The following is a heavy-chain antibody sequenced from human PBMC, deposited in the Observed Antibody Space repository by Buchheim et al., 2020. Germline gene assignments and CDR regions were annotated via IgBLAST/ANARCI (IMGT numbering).Heavy chain of an antibody. CDR1: GYTFTSYY. V-gene: IGHV1-46*01. CDR2: INSSGGST. J-gene: IGHJ6*02. Sequence: QVQLVQSGAEVKKPGASVKASCKASGYTFTSYYMHWVRQAPGQGLEWMGIINSSGGSTSYAQKFQGRVTMTRDTSTSPAVLELSSLTSEDTAVYYCARDPGITMIIVVHTYYGMDVWGQGTT. D-gene: IGHD3-22*01. CDR3: ARDPGITMIIVVHTYYGMDV.